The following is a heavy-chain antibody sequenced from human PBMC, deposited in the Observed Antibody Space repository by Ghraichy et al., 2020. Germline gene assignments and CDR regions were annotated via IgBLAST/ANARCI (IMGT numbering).Heavy chain of an antibody. V-gene: IGHV4-59*01. CDR2: IYYSGIT. D-gene: IGHD3-10*01. J-gene: IGHJ5*02. CDR3: ARDPTGP. CDR1: GGSIRSNY. Sequence: SETLSLNCTVSGGSIRSNYWSWIRQPPGRGLEWIRYIYYSGITSYYPSLKNRVTISVETSKNQFSLKLSSVTAADTAVYYCARDPTGPWGQETLVTVSS.